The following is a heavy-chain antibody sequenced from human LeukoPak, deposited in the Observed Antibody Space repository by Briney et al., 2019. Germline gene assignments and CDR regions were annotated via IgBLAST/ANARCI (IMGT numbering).Heavy chain of an antibody. CDR2: IYYSGST. CDR3: ARVPVGATTVFDY. CDR1: GSSVSSGSYY. J-gene: IGHJ4*02. V-gene: IGHV4-61*01. Sequence: TTSETLSLTCTVSGSSVSSGSYYWSWIRQPPGKGLEWIGYIYYSGSTNYNPSLKSRVTISVDTSKNQFSLKLSSVTAADTAVYYCARVPVGATTVFDYWGQGSLVTVSS. D-gene: IGHD1-26*01.